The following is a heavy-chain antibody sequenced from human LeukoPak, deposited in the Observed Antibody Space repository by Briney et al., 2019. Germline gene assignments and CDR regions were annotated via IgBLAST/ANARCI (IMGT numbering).Heavy chain of an antibody. Sequence: GGSLRLSCAASGFTFNSYSMNWVRQAPGKGLEWVSAISGSGGSTYSADSVKGRFTISRDNSKNTLYLQMNSLRAEDTAVYYCAKLAAARHPYYFDYWGQGTLVTVSS. D-gene: IGHD6-13*01. CDR3: AKLAAARHPYYFDY. J-gene: IGHJ4*02. CDR1: GFTFNSYS. V-gene: IGHV3-23*01. CDR2: ISGSGGST.